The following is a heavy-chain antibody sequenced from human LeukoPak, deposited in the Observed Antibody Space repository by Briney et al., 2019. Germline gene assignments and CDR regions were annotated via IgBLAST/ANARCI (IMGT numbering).Heavy chain of an antibody. Sequence: PSDTLSLTCTVSGGSISSYYWSWIRQPAGKGLEWIGRIYTSGSTNYNPSLKSRVTMSVGTSKNQFSLKLSSVTAADTAVYYCARVLGDDYGSGSLWAPFDYWGQGTLVTVSS. V-gene: IGHV4-4*07. CDR3: ARVLGDDYGSGSLWAPFDY. CDR2: IYTSGST. J-gene: IGHJ4*02. D-gene: IGHD3-10*01. CDR1: GGSISSYY.